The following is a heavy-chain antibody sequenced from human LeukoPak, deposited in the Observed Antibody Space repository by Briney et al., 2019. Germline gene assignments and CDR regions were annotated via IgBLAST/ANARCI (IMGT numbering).Heavy chain of an antibody. V-gene: IGHV4-39*01. D-gene: IGHD3-10*01. J-gene: IGHJ4*02. CDR1: GGSISSSSFY. CDR2: IYYSGST. Sequence: SETLSLTCTVSGGSISSSSFYWGSIRQPPGKGLEWIGRIYYSGSTYYNPSLKSRVTISVDTSKNQFSLTLSSVTAADTAVYYCARVIYYGSGGYYFDYWGQGTLVTVSS. CDR3: ARVIYYGSGGYYFDY.